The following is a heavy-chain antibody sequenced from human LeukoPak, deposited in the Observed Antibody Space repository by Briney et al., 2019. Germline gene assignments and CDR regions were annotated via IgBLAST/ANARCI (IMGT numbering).Heavy chain of an antibody. Sequence: SETLSLTCTVSGDSISSYYWGWIRQPPGKGLEWIGSIYYSGSTYYNPSLKSRVTISVDTSKNQFSLKLSSVTAADTAVYYCASNLLGATYYWGQGTLVTVSS. D-gene: IGHD1-26*01. CDR3: ASNLLGATYY. J-gene: IGHJ4*02. CDR1: GDSISSYY. CDR2: IYYSGST. V-gene: IGHV4-39*07.